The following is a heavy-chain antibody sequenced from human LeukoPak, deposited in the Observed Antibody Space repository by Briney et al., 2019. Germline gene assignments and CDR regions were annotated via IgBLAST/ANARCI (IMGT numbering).Heavy chain of an antibody. CDR2: IYHSGST. CDR3: ARDTAMAKTH. J-gene: IGHJ4*02. D-gene: IGHD5-18*01. Sequence: PSETLSLTCAVSGYSISSGYYWGWIRQPPGQGLEWIGSIYHSGSTYYNPSLKSRVTISVDTSKNQFSLKLSSVTAADTAVYYCARDTAMAKTHWGQGTLVTVSS. CDR1: GYSISSGYY. V-gene: IGHV4-38-2*01.